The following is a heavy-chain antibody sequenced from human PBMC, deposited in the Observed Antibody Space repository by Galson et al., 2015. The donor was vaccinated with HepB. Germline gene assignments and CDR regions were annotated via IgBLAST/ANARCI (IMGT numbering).Heavy chain of an antibody. CDR3: TRGDGADSWYSEF. Sequence: SLRLSCAASGFEFSMYSMNWVRQAPGKGLEWISYISGNSGRIDYADSVQGRFTISRDNARNSTYLQMRSLKDEDTAVYFCTRGDGADSWYSEFWGQGTLVTVSS. CDR2: ISGNSGRI. J-gene: IGHJ4*02. CDR1: GFEFSMYS. D-gene: IGHD1-26*01. V-gene: IGHV3-48*02.